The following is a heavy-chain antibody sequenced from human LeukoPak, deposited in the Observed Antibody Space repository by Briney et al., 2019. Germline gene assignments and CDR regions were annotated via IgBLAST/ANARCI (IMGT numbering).Heavy chain of an antibody. V-gene: IGHV3-66*01. CDR2: IYSGGST. Sequence: GGSLRLSCAASGFTFGSYAMSWVRQAPGNGLEWVSVIYSGGSTYYADSVKGRFTISRDNSKNTLYLQMNSLRAEDTAVYYCARDQKKYLSGGRGPRVTVPS. D-gene: IGHD2-2*01. J-gene: IGHJ2*01. CDR3: ARDQKKYLS. CDR1: GFTFGSYA.